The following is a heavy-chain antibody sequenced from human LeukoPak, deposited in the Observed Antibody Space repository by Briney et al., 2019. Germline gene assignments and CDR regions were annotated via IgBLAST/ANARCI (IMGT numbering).Heavy chain of an antibody. Sequence: SETLSLTCTVSGGSISSSSYYWGWIRQPPGKGLEWIGSIYYSGSTYYNPSLKSRVTISVDTSKNQFSLKLSSVTAADTAVYYCARVHGDYDYVWGSLYYFDYWGQGTLVTVSS. D-gene: IGHD3-16*01. J-gene: IGHJ4*02. CDR1: GGSISSSSYY. CDR2: IYYSGST. V-gene: IGHV4-39*07. CDR3: ARVHGDYDYVWGSLYYFDY.